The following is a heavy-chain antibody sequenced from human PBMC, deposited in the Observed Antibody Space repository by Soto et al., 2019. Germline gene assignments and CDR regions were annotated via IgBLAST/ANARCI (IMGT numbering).Heavy chain of an antibody. D-gene: IGHD6-19*01. CDR1: GFIFSSYG. Sequence: PGGSLRLSCAASGFIFSSYGMSWVRLPPGKGLEWVSVIYSGGSTYYADSVKGRFTISRDNSKNTLYLQMNSLRAEDTAVYYCARDQAVARTFYYYYMDVWGKGTTVTVS. CDR2: IYSGGST. J-gene: IGHJ6*03. CDR3: ARDQAVARTFYYYYMDV. V-gene: IGHV3-66*01.